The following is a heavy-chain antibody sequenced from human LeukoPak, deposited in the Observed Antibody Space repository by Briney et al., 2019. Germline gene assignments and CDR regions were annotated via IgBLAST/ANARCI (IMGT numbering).Heavy chain of an antibody. CDR1: GGSISSSSYY. J-gene: IGHJ5*02. CDR2: IYYSGST. Sequence: SETLSLTCTVSGGSISSSSYYWGWIRQPPGKGLEWIGNIYYSGSTYYNPSLKSRVTISVDTSKNQFSLKLSSVTAADTAVYYCARPVVGATTGNWFDPWGQGTLVTVSS. CDR3: ARPVVGATTGNWFDP. D-gene: IGHD1-26*01. V-gene: IGHV4-39*01.